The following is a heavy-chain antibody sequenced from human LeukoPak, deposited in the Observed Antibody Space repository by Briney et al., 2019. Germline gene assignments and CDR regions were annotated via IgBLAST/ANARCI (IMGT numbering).Heavy chain of an antibody. V-gene: IGHV1-2*02. J-gene: IGHJ3*02. Sequence: ASVSVSCKSSGDTFTAYYMHWVRQAPGQGLELMAWINPDRDGANYVQKFQGRVTMTRDTSISTAYMELSRLRSDDTAMYYCATVSGGSLDIWGQGTMVTVSS. D-gene: IGHD3-16*01. CDR3: ATVSGGSLDI. CDR1: GDTFTAYY. CDR2: INPDRDGA.